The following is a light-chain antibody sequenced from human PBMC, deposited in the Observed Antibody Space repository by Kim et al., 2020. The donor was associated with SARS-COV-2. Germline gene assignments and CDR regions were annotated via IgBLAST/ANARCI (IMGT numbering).Light chain of an antibody. V-gene: IGKV1-17*03. J-gene: IGKJ5*01. Sequence: ASVGDRLTVTWRPSHAITNGVAWFQQQPVSAPRSLIYGASSLQSGVPSRFSGSGSGTEFTLTISGLQPEDFATYYCLQHNSYPITFGQGTQLEIK. CDR3: LQHNSYPIT. CDR1: HAITNG. CDR2: GAS.